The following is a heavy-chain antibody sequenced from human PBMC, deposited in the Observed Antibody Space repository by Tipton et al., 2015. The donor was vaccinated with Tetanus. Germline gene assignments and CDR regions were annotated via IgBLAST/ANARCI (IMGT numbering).Heavy chain of an antibody. CDR1: GFTFKSYT. V-gene: IGHV3-23*01. D-gene: IGHD1-14*01. CDR2: ISGSRLTP. J-gene: IGHJ6*04. CDR3: AKEALGVLNL. Sequence: SLRLSCTASGFTFKSYTLNWVRQAPGNGLGWVAAISGSRLTPYYADSVKGRFTVSRDNSKNTLSLQLNSLRADDTAIYYCAKEALGVLNLWGNGTTVIVSS.